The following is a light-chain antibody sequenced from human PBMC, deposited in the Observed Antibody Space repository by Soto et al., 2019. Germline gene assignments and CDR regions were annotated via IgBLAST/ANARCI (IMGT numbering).Light chain of an antibody. CDR1: QNIRNW. J-gene: IGKJ5*01. V-gene: IGKV1-5*01. Sequence: DIQMTQSPSTLSASVGDSVTITCRASQNIRNWLAWYQQKPGKAPNPLIYDASSSKSGVPARFSGNGSGTEFTLTISSLQPDDFATYYCQQYNTYSTFGQGTRLEIK. CDR2: DAS. CDR3: QQYNTYST.